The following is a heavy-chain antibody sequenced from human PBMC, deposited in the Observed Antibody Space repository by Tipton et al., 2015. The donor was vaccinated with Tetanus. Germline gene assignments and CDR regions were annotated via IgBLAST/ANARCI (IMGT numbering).Heavy chain of an antibody. V-gene: IGHV3-7*01. Sequence: SLRLSCAASGFTFSNYWMSWVRQAPGKGLEWVANIDQAGSDKYYVDSVKGRFTISRDNAKNSLFLQMDGLRAEDTAVYFCARANLNGVGDYSCLAHWGQGTLVTVSS. CDR1: GFTFSNYW. D-gene: IGHD4-17*01. J-gene: IGHJ4*02. CDR3: ARANLNGVGDYSCLAH. CDR2: IDQAGSDK.